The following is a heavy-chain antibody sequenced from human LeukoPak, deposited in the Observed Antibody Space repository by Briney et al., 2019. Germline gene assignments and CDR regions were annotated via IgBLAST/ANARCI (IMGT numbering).Heavy chain of an antibody. D-gene: IGHD4-17*01. J-gene: IGHJ4*02. CDR1: GFTFSSHG. CDR3: AKSATTVTSNFDY. V-gene: IGHV3-23*01. CDR2: ISGSGGGT. Sequence: PGGSLRLSCAASGFTFSSHGMSWVRQAPGQGLEWVSGISGSGGGTFYADSVRGRFTISRDNSKNTVYLQMNSLRAEDTAVYYCAKSATTVTSNFDYWGQGTLVTVSS.